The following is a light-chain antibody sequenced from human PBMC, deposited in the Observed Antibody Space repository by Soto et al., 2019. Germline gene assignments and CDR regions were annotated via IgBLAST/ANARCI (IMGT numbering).Light chain of an antibody. V-gene: IGKV1-5*03. CDR2: KAS. Sequence: DIQMTQSPSTLSASVGDRVTITCRASQSINDWLAWYQQKPGKAPNLLIYKASSLQSGVPSRFSGSGSGTEFTLTISSLQPDDFATFYCQQYFGYPWTFVQGTKVEIK. CDR3: QQYFGYPWT. J-gene: IGKJ1*01. CDR1: QSINDW.